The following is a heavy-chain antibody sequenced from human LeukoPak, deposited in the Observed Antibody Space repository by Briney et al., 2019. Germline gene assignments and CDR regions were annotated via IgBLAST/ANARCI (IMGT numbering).Heavy chain of an antibody. V-gene: IGHV4-59*12. J-gene: IGHJ3*02. CDR2: IYYSGST. D-gene: IGHD1-14*01. CDR1: GGSISNKY. Sequence: PSETLSLTCTVSGGSISNKYWSWIRQPPGKGLEWIGYIYYSGSTNYNPSLKSRVTISVDTSKNQFSLKLSSVTAADTAVYYCARPRRRRTKGAFDIWGQGTMVTVSS. CDR3: ARPRRRRTKGAFDI.